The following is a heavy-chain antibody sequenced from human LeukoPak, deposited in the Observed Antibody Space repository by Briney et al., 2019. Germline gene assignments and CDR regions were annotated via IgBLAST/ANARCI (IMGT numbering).Heavy chain of an antibody. Sequence: PSQTLSLTCTVSGGSISSGGYYWSWIRQHPGKGLEWIGYIYYSGSTYYNPSLKSRVTISVDTSKNQFSLKLSPVTAADTAVYYCARDYYDSSGSPGVFDPWGQGTLVTVSS. V-gene: IGHV4-31*03. CDR3: ARDYYDSSGSPGVFDP. J-gene: IGHJ5*02. CDR2: IYYSGST. D-gene: IGHD3-22*01. CDR1: GGSISSGGYY.